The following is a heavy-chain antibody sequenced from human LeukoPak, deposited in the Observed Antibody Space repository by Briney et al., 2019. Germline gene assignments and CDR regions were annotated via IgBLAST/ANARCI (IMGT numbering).Heavy chain of an antibody. CDR1: GGSVSSDSYF. J-gene: IGHJ4*02. Sequence: PSETLSLTCIVSGGSVSSDSYFWTWIRQPPGKGLEWIGYIYYSGSTNYNPSLKSRVTISLDTSKSQISLKLSSVTAADTAVYYCARGQRRLQDYWGQGTLVTVSS. CDR3: ARGQRRLQDY. V-gene: IGHV4-61*01. CDR2: IYYSGST.